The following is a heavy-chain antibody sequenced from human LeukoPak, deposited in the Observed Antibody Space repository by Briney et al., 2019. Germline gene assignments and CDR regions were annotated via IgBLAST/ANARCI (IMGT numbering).Heavy chain of an antibody. CDR3: AVRGHSYGYGDFDY. Sequence: PGGSLKPSWAAPGFAVSRNYMSRGRPAPGEGLGGVFVIFGGSSTYYTDSVKGRFTISRDNSKNTLYLQMNSLRAEDTAVYYCAVRGHSYGYGDFDYWGQGTLVTVSS. D-gene: IGHD5-18*01. V-gene: IGHV3-53*01. CDR1: GFAVSRNY. CDR2: IFGGSST. J-gene: IGHJ4*02.